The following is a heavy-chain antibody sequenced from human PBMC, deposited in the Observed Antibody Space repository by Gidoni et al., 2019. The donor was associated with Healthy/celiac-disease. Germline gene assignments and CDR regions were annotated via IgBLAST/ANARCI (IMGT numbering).Heavy chain of an antibody. CDR1: GGSFSGYY. CDR3: ARGRDGYNYGRLEFDY. Sequence: QVQLQQWGAGLLQPSETLSLTCAVYGGSFSGYYWSWIRQPPGKGLEWIGEINHSGSTNYNPSLKSRVTISVDTSKNQFSLKLSSVTAADTAVYYCARGRDGYNYGRLEFDYWGQGTLVTVSS. D-gene: IGHD5-12*01. J-gene: IGHJ4*02. V-gene: IGHV4-34*01. CDR2: INHSGST.